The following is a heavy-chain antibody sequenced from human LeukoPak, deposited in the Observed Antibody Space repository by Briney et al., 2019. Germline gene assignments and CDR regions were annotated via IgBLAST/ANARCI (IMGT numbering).Heavy chain of an antibody. Sequence: ASVKVSCKASGYTFTGYYMHWVRQAPGQGLEWVGRINPNSGGTNYAQKFQGRVTMTRDTSISTAYMELSRLRSDDTAVYYCARDQRIAAAGTGVVYYYYYGMDVWGQGTTVTVSS. CDR1: GYTFTGYY. J-gene: IGHJ6*02. V-gene: IGHV1-2*06. D-gene: IGHD6-13*01. CDR3: ARDQRIAAAGTGVVYYYYYGMDV. CDR2: INPNSGGT.